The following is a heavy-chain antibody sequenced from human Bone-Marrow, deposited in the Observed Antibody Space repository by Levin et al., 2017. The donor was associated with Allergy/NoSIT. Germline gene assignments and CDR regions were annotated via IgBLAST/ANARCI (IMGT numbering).Heavy chain of an antibody. CDR1: GYSISSGYY. D-gene: IGHD3-22*01. V-gene: IGHV4-38-2*01. Sequence: SETLSLTCAVSGYSISSGYYWGWIRQPPGKGLEWIGSIYHSGSTYYNPSLKSRVTISVDTSKNQFSLKLSSVTAADTAVYYCARAMDYYDSSGYYPRVGLPGHFDYWGQGTLVTVSS. J-gene: IGHJ4*02. CDR3: ARAMDYYDSSGYYPRVGLPGHFDY. CDR2: IYHSGST.